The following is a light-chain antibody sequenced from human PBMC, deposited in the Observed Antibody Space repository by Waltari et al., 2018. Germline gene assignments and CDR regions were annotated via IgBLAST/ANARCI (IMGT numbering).Light chain of an antibody. Sequence: SYVLTQPPSVSVAPGQTARLTCGGNKLGGKSVHWYQQTPGQAPVLVVFDDIDRPSGISERFSGSNSGNTATLTISRVEVGDEADYFCQVWDVSYDDWVFGGGTKLTVL. CDR1: KLGGKS. J-gene: IGLJ3*02. CDR2: DDI. V-gene: IGLV3-21*02. CDR3: QVWDVSYDDWV.